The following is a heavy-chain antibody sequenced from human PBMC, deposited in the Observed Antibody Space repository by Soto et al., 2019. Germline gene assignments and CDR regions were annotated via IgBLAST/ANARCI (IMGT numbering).Heavy chain of an antibody. CDR1: GGTFNGYG. Sequence: QVQLVHSGAVVKKPGSSVEVSCKASGGTFNGYGISWVRQAPGQGLEWMGGTVPVFDTSKYAPRFQGRVTITADKSTSTAYIELSSVRAEDTAIYFCARGVSNSGAYYTGPSAYDLWGQGTLVIVSS. J-gene: IGHJ3*01. V-gene: IGHV1-69*06. D-gene: IGHD3-10*01. CDR2: TVPVFDTS. CDR3: ARGVSNSGAYYTGPSAYDL.